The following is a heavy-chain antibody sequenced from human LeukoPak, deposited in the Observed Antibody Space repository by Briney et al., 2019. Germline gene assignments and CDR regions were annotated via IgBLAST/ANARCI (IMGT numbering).Heavy chain of an antibody. V-gene: IGHV4-59*01. CDR3: ARVRDGFDP. Sequence: SETLSLTCAVYGGSFSGYYWSWIRQPPGKGLEWIGYIYYSGSTNYNPSLKSRVTISLDTSKNQFSLKLSSVTAADTAIYYCARVRDGFDPWGQGTLVTVSS. CDR2: IYYSGST. J-gene: IGHJ5*02. CDR1: GGSFSGYY.